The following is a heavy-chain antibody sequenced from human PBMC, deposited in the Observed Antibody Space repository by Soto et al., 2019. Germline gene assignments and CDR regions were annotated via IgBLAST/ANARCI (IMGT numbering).Heavy chain of an antibody. CDR3: ARILAGYGDYYYYMDV. D-gene: IGHD3-9*01. CDR2: MNPNSGNT. CDR1: GYTFTSYD. Sequence: ASVKVSCKASGYTFTSYDINWVRQATGQGLEWMGWMNPNSGNTGYAQKFQGRVTMTRNTSISTAYMELSSLRSEDTAVYYCARILAGYGDYYYYMDVWGKGTTVTVSS. J-gene: IGHJ6*03. V-gene: IGHV1-8*01.